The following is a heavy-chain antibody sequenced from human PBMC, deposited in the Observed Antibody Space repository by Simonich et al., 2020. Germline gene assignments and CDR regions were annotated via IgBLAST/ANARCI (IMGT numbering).Heavy chain of an antibody. CDR3: ARQRVLMVYAIDY. CDR1: GGSISSSSYY. J-gene: IGHJ4*02. Sequence: QLQLQESGPGLVKPSETLSLTCTVSGGSISSSSYYWGWIRQPPGKGLERIGSIYYSGSTYYNPSLKSRVTISVDTSKNQFSLKLSSVTAADTAVDYCARQRVLMVYAIDYWGQGTLVTVSS. V-gene: IGHV4-39*01. D-gene: IGHD2-8*01. CDR2: IYYSGST.